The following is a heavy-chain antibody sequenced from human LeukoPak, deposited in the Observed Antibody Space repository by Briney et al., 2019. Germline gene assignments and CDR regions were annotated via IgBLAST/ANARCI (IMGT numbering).Heavy chain of an antibody. V-gene: IGHV3-21*01. J-gene: IGHJ4*02. CDR2: ISTSSSYI. CDR3: ARNSGDPIYFEC. CDR1: GFTCNGYS. Sequence: GGSLRLSCTATGFTCNGYSMNRVRQAPGKGLEWVLSISTSSSYIYYADSVKGRFTISRNNPKNSLYLQMNSLRAEDTAVYYCARNSGDPIYFECWGQGTLVTVSS. D-gene: IGHD4-17*01.